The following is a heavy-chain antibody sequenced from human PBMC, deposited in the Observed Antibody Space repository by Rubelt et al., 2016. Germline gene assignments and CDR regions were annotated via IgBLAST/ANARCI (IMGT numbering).Heavy chain of an antibody. D-gene: IGHD3-10*01. Sequence: EFGGGVVQPGRSLRLSCAASGFTFSSYGMHWVRQAPGKGLEWVAVISYDGSNKYYADSVKGRFTISRDNSKNTLYLQMNSLRVEDTAVYYCSRGSGTYGLDYWGQGTLVTVSS. CDR3: SRGSGTYGLDY. CDR1: GFTFSSYG. CDR2: ISYDGSNK. V-gene: IGHV3-30*03. J-gene: IGHJ4*02.